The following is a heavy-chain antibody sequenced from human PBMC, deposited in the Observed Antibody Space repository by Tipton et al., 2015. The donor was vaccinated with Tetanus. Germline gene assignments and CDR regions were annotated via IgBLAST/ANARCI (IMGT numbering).Heavy chain of an antibody. Sequence: FLRLSCAASGFTFSSQWMSWVRQAPGKGLEWVSAISSSRSYIYYADSVKGRFTILRDNANNSVYLQMYNLGAEDTALYFCARKGYSYATPGLDNWGREPWSSSP. CDR1: GFTFSSQW. CDR2: ISSSRSYI. D-gene: IGHD5-12*01. V-gene: IGHV3-21*01. J-gene: IGHJ4*02. CDR3: ARKGYSYATPGLDN.